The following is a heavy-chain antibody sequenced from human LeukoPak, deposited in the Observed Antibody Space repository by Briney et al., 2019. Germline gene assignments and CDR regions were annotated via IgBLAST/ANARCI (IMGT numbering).Heavy chain of an antibody. J-gene: IGHJ6*02. CDR1: GYTFTSYD. CDR2: MNPNSGDT. Sequence: ASVKVSCKASGYTFTSYDINGVRQATGQGLEWMGRMNPNSGDTDYAQKFQGRVTMTRNTSISTAYMELSSLRSEDTAVYYCARGAPQYCSSTSCLYGYYYYYGMDVWGQGTTVTVSS. D-gene: IGHD2-2*01. CDR3: ARGAPQYCSSTSCLYGYYYYYGMDV. V-gene: IGHV1-8*01.